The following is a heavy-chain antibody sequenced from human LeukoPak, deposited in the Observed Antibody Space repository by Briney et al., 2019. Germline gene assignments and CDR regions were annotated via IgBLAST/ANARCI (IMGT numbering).Heavy chain of an antibody. J-gene: IGHJ6*02. CDR3: ARVSGSYTFNYYYAMDV. D-gene: IGHD1-26*01. V-gene: IGHV1-2*02. CDR2: INPDSGGT. Sequence: ASVKVSCKASGYTFTAYYMYWVRQAPGQGVEWMGWINPDSGGTNYAQKFQGRVTLSRDTSISTAYMELSRLGSDDTAVYYCARVSGSYTFNYYYAMDVWGQGTTVTVSS. CDR1: GYTFTAYY.